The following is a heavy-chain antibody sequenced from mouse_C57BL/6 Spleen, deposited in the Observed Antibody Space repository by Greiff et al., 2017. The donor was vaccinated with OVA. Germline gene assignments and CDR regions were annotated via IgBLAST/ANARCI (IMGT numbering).Heavy chain of an antibody. CDR2: ISSGSSTI. CDR3: ASSYYYGSRYFDV. V-gene: IGHV5-17*01. J-gene: IGHJ1*03. D-gene: IGHD1-1*01. Sequence: EVHLVESGGGLVKPGGSLKLSCAASGFTFSDYGMHWVRQAPEKGLEWVAYISSGSSTIYYADTVKGRFTISRDNAKNTLFLQMTSLRSEDTAMYYCASSYYYGSRYFDVWGTGTTVTVSS. CDR1: GFTFSDYG.